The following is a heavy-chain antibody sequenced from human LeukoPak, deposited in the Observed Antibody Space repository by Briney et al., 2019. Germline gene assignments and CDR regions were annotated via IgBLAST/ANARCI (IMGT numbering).Heavy chain of an antibody. J-gene: IGHJ4*02. CDR1: TXTSTNYA. CDR2: ISGSGSST. V-gene: IGHV3-23*01. CDR3: AKDRGTPMVVRTFAS. Sequence: PGGSLRLSWAASTXTSTNYAMSWVRQAPGKGLEWVSSISGSGSSTNYADSVKGRFTISRDNSKNTLYLQMKSLRAEDTAVYYCAKDRGTPMVVRTFASWGQGTLVTVSS. D-gene: IGHD3-22*01.